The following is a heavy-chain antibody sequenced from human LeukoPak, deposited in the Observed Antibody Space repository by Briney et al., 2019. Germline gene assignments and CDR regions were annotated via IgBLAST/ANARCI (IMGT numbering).Heavy chain of an antibody. Sequence: GRTLILSCAATGFTFSRQWMHWVLLAPGTGLLWVSRTNSDGSSTDYADSVKGRFTISRDNAKNTLYLQMNSLRAEDTAVYYCASDTVHTAVGIDYWRQGTLVTVTS. CDR2: TNSDGSST. CDR3: ASDTVHTAVGIDY. V-gene: IGHV3-74*01. CDR1: GFTFSRQW. D-gene: IGHD5-18*01. J-gene: IGHJ4*02.